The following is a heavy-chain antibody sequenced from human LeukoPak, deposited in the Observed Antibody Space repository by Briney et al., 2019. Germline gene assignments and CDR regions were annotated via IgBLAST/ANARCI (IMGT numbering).Heavy chain of an antibody. CDR2: IIPIFGTA. J-gene: IGHJ3*02. CDR3: AREVVVVVAATQGAFDI. V-gene: IGHV1-69*05. CDR1: GGTFSSYA. D-gene: IGHD2-15*01. Sequence: SVKVSCKASGGTFSSYAISWVRQAPGQGLKWMGRIIPIFGTANYAQKFQGRVTITTDESTSTAYMELSSLRSEDTAVYYCAREVVVVVAATQGAFDIWGQGTMVTVSS.